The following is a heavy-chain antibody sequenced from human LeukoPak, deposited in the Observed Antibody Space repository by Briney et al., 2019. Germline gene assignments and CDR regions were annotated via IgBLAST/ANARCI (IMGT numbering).Heavy chain of an antibody. CDR2: ISGNGGST. J-gene: IGHJ4*02. Sequence: PGGSLRLSCAASGFTFSSYSMNWVRQAPGKGLEWVSVISGNGGSTYYADSVKGRFTISRDNSKNTLYLQMNSLRAEDTGVYYCAKIGSDLSITMIVVVHFDYWGQGTLVTVSS. V-gene: IGHV3-23*01. D-gene: IGHD3-22*01. CDR1: GFTFSSYS. CDR3: AKIGSDLSITMIVVVHFDY.